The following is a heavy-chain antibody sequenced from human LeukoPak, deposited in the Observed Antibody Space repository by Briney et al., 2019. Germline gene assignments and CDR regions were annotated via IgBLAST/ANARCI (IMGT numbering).Heavy chain of an antibody. J-gene: IGHJ4*02. V-gene: IGHV3-48*01. CDR2: ISSSSSTI. CDR1: GFTFSTYS. Sequence: PGGSLRLSCAASGFTFSTYSMTWVRQAPGKGLEWVSYISSSSSTIYYGGSVKGRFTVSRDNAKNSLYLQMNSLRAEDTAVYFCARDSYSKNDYWGQGTLVTVPS. D-gene: IGHD4-11*01. CDR3: ARDSYSKNDY.